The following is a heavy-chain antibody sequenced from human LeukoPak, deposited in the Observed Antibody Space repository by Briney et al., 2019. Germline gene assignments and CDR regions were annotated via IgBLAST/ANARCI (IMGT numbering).Heavy chain of an antibody. D-gene: IGHD1-1*01. CDR3: ARHNYPSYYYYMDV. CDR1: GDSVSSNSAA. Sequence: SQTLSLTCAISGDSVSSNSAAWNWIRQSPSRGLEWLGRTYYRSRWSSNYAVSVKSRIIINPDTSKNQFSLQLNSVTPEDTALYYCARHNYPSYYYYMDVWGKGTTVTVSS. V-gene: IGHV6-1*01. J-gene: IGHJ6*03. CDR2: TYYRSRWSS.